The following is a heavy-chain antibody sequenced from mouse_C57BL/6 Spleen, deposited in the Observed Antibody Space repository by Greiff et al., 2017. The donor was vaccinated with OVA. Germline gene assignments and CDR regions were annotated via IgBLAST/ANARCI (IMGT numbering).Heavy chain of an antibody. Sequence: VQLQQSGPELVKPGASVKISCKASGYTFTDYYMNWVKQSHGKSLEWIGDINPNNGGTSYNQKFKGKATLTVDKPSSTAYMQLSSLTSEDSAVYYCAREGDLPYWGQGTSVTVSS. D-gene: IGHD5-1*01. CDR3: AREGDLPY. CDR2: INPNNGGT. J-gene: IGHJ4*01. V-gene: IGHV1-26*01. CDR1: GYTFTDYY.